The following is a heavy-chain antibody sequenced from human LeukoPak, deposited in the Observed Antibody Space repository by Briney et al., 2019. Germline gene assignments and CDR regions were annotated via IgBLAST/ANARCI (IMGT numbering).Heavy chain of an antibody. V-gene: IGHV3-74*01. D-gene: IGHD1-26*01. Sequence: GGSLRLSCAASGFTFSSYWMHWVRQAPGKGLAWVSRINSDGGSTGYADSVKGRFTISRDNAKNTLYLQMNSLRAEDTAVYYCASKNGSYWGQGTLVTVSS. CDR3: ASKNGSY. J-gene: IGHJ4*02. CDR1: GFTFSSYW. CDR2: INSDGGST.